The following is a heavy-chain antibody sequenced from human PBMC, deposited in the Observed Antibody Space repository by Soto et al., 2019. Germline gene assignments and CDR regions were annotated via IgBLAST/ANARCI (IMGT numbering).Heavy chain of an antibody. CDR2: ITSGGDT. V-gene: IGHV3-23*01. J-gene: IGHJ4*02. CDR3: AKGQSSGAFRFFFDY. D-gene: IGHD3-22*01. Sequence: GFLRLSCATSGFSFSGYAMTLVRQAPGKGLNWVSAITSGGDTVFADSVKGRFTISRDHSKNTFYLQMNRLTAEDTAVYYCAKGQSSGAFRFFFDYWGQGTLVTGSS. CDR1: GFSFSGYA.